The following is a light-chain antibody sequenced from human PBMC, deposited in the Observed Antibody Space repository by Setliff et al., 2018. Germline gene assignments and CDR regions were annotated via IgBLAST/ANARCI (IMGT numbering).Light chain of an antibody. Sequence: QSVLTQPPSVSWTPGQRVTISCTGSSSNLGAGFTVHWYQVLPGTAPRLLIYSNNFRPSGVPDRFSGSKSGTSASLAITGLQSEDEADYYCQSYGGGLNGYVFGNGTKGTVL. V-gene: IGLV1-40*01. CDR3: QSYGGGLNGYV. CDR1: SSNLGAGFT. CDR2: SNN. J-gene: IGLJ1*01.